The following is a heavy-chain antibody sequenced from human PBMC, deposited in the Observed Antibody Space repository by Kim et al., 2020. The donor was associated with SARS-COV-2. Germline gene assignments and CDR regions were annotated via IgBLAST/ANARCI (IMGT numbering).Heavy chain of an antibody. D-gene: IGHD3-3*01. CDR1: GYTFTSYG. Sequence: ASVKVSCKASGYTFTSYGINWVRQAPGQGLEWMGWISTYNGNTNYAQKLQGRVTMTTDTSTSTAYMELRSLRSDDTAFYYCARVDARSITIFGVGYYYMDVWGKGTTVTVSS. J-gene: IGHJ6*03. CDR2: ISTYNGNT. V-gene: IGHV1-18*01. CDR3: ARVDARSITIFGVGYYYMDV.